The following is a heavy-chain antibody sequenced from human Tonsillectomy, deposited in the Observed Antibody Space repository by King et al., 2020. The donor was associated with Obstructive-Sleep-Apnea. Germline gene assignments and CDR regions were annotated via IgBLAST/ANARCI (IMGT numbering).Heavy chain of an antibody. V-gene: IGHV3-15*01. CDR1: GFTFSNAW. J-gene: IGHJ3*02. Sequence: VQLVESGGGLVKPGGSLRLSCAASGFTFSNAWMSWVRQAPGKGLEWVGRIKSKTDGGTTDYASPVKGRFTISRDDSKNTLYLQMNSLKTEDTAVYYCPTVGVVVTAIDAFDIWGQGTMVTVSS. CDR2: IKSKTDGGTT. D-gene: IGHD2-21*02. CDR3: PTVGVVVTAIDAFDI.